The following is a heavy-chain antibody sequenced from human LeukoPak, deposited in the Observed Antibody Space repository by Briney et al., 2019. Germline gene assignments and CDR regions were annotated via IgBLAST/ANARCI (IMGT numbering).Heavy chain of an antibody. Sequence: PSETLSLTCTVSRGSLSSSSYYWGWIRPPPGEGVEWICSIYYGGNTYYNPSLKRRVTISVDTSKEQFSLRLSSVTAADTSVYFCARHDSSGSYPLDELDIWGQGTMVIVSS. CDR3: ARHDSSGSYPLDELDI. CDR1: RGSLSSSSYY. V-gene: IGHV4-39*01. D-gene: IGHD3-22*01. J-gene: IGHJ3*02. CDR2: IYYGGNT.